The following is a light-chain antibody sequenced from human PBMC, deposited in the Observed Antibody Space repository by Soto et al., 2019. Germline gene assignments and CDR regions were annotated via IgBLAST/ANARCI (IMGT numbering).Light chain of an antibody. V-gene: IGLV2-8*01. CDR2: DVS. J-gene: IGLJ2*01. CDR1: SSDVGGHNH. Sequence: QSALTQPPSASGSPGQSVTISCTGSSSDVGGHNHVSWYQQHPGKAPKLMIYDVSKRPSGVPDRFSGSKSVNTASLTVSGLQAEDEADYYCSSYAGSMNLIFGGGTQLTVL. CDR3: SSYAGSMNLI.